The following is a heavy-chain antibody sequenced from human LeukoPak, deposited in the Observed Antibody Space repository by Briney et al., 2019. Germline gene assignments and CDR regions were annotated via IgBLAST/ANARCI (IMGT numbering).Heavy chain of an antibody. J-gene: IGHJ6*03. CDR1: GGSISSHY. Sequence: SETLSLTCTVSGGSISSHYWSWIRQPPGKGLEWIGYIYYSGSTNYNPSFKSRVTISVDTSKNQFSLKLSSVTAADTAVYYCARVDYDFWSGYYDLGYYYYYMDVWGKGTTVTVSS. D-gene: IGHD3-3*01. CDR3: ARVDYDFWSGYYDLGYYYYYMDV. V-gene: IGHV4-59*11. CDR2: IYYSGST.